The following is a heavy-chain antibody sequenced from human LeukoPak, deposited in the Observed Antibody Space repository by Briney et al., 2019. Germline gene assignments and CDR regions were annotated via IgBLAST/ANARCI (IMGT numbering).Heavy chain of an antibody. Sequence: SETLSLTCTVSGGSVSSGSYYWSCVRQPPGKGLEWIGYIYYSGSTNYNPSLKSRVTISVDTSKNQFSLKLSSVTAADTAVYYCARGGNTVRYFDFWGRGTLVTVSS. CDR1: GGSVSSGSYY. CDR3: ARGGNTVRYFDF. J-gene: IGHJ2*01. V-gene: IGHV4-61*01. D-gene: IGHD2-2*02. CDR2: IYYSGST.